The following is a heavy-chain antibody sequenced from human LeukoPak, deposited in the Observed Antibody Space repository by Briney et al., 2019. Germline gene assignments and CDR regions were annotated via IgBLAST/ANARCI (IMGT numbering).Heavy chain of an antibody. J-gene: IGHJ4*02. CDR3: AKGVGIRSPRPFDF. V-gene: IGHV3-23*01. CDR1: GFTFNISA. Sequence: VQPGGSLILSCAASGFTFNISAMTWVRQAPGKGLELVSTIYDSGVNTYYADSAKGRFTISRDNSKNRLYLHMNSVRADDTAIYYCAKGVGIRSPRPFDFWGQGTLVAVSS. D-gene: IGHD3-3*02. CDR2: IYDSGVNT.